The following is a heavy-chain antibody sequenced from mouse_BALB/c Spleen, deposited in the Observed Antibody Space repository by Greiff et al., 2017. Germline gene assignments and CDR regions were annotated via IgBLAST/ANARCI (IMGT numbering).Heavy chain of an antibody. CDR2: ISSGGST. V-gene: IGHV5-6-5*01. Sequence: EVKLLESGGGLVKPGGSLKLSCAASGFTFSSYAMSWVRQTPEKRLEWVASISSGGSTYYPDSVKGRFTISRDNARNILYLQMSSLRSEDTAMYYCARAYYDYDAFAYWGQGTLVTVSA. D-gene: IGHD2-4*01. CDR3: ARAYYDYDAFAY. J-gene: IGHJ3*01. CDR1: GFTFSSYA.